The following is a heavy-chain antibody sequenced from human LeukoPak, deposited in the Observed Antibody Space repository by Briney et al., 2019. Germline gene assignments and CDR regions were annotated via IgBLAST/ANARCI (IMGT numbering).Heavy chain of an antibody. Sequence: PSETLSLTCTVSGGSLSSYYWSWIRQPPGKGLEWIGYIYTSGSTNYNPSLKSRVTISVDTSKNQFSLKLSSVTAADTAVYYCARHTGDYGDYVGSWFDPWGQGTLVTVSS. D-gene: IGHD4-17*01. CDR1: GGSLSSYY. CDR2: IYTSGST. V-gene: IGHV4-4*09. CDR3: ARHTGDYGDYVGSWFDP. J-gene: IGHJ5*02.